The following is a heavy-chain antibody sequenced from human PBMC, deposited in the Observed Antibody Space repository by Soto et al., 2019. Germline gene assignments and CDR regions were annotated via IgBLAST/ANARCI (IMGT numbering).Heavy chain of an antibody. CDR2: ISSSSSYI. D-gene: IGHD1-7*01. J-gene: IGHJ4*02. Sequence: GGSLRLSCAASGFTFSSYSMNWVRQAPGKGLEWVSSISSSSSYIYYADSVKGRFTISRDNAKNSLYLQMNSLRAEDTAVYYCARDHSPITGTAHWGQGTLVTVSS. CDR1: GFTFSSYS. V-gene: IGHV3-21*01. CDR3: ARDHSPITGTAH.